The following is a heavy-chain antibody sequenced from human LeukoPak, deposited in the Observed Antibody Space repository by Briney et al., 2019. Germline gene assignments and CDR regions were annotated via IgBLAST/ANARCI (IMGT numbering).Heavy chain of an antibody. Sequence: PSGTLSLTCAVSGGSISSTNWWSWVRQPPGKGLEWIGEIYHSGSTNYNPSLKSRVTISVDKSKNQFSLKLSSVTAADTAVYYCARERGFTIRGYYFDYWGQGTLVTVSS. CDR2: IYHSGST. V-gene: IGHV4-4*02. CDR3: ARERGFTIRGYYFDY. CDR1: GGSISSTNW. J-gene: IGHJ4*02. D-gene: IGHD3-3*01.